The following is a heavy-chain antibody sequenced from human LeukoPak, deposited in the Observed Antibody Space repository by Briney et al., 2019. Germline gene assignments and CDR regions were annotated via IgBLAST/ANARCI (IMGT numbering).Heavy chain of an antibody. Sequence: PGGSLRLSCVASGFTFEDYAMHWVRQAPGKGLEWVSDISWNSASIGYADSVKGRFTISRDNAKNSLYLQMNSLRAEDTAVYYCARDYFSRAALLGYFDLWGRGTLVTVSS. CDR1: GFTFEDYA. D-gene: IGHD2-15*01. CDR3: ARDYFSRAALLGYFDL. CDR2: ISWNSASI. V-gene: IGHV3-9*01. J-gene: IGHJ2*01.